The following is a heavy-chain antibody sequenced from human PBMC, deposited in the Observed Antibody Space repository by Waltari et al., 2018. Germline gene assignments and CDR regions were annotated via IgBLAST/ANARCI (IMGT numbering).Heavy chain of an antibody. CDR3: AAPHSTSWYVSDY. Sequence: EVQLVESGGGLVQPGGSLRLSCAASGLSFSTYWMNWVRQGPGKGLVWCSRINGEESTTNYADSVKGRFTISRDNAKNTLYLQMNSLRAEDTAVYYCAAPHSTSWYVSDYWGQGALVTVSS. D-gene: IGHD2-2*01. J-gene: IGHJ4*02. V-gene: IGHV3-74*01. CDR2: INGEESTT. CDR1: GLSFSTYW.